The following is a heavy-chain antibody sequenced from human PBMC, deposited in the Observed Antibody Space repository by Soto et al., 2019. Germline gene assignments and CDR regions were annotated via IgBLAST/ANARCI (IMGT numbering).Heavy chain of an antibody. D-gene: IGHD3-22*01. Sequence: QVHLMQSGAEVKKPGSSVKVSCKASGGTFGSDAITWVRQAPGQGLEWVGRIIPIFGATNYVRNLQGRVTISADKSTLASYMELHSLTSDDTALYYCARDRTDSGYYTNWLDPWGQGTQVTVSS. CDR3: ARDRTDSGYYTNWLDP. CDR1: GGTFGSDA. V-gene: IGHV1-69*06. CDR2: IIPIFGAT. J-gene: IGHJ5*02.